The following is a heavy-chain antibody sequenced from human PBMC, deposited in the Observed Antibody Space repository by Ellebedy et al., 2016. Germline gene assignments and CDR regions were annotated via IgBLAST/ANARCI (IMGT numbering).Heavy chain of an antibody. Sequence: GESLKISCSASGFIFRNYVMSWVRQAPGKGLKWVSGISRLDDSTYYADSVKGRFTISRDNPKNTVYLQMNSLRAEDTAVYYCYYGHYSASWGQGTLVTVSA. J-gene: IGHJ4*02. CDR3: YYGHYSAS. CDR2: ISRLDDST. CDR1: GFIFRNYV. D-gene: IGHD4-17*01. V-gene: IGHV3-23*01.